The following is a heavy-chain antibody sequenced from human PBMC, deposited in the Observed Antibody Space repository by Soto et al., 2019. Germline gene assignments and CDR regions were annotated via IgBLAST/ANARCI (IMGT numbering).Heavy chain of an antibody. D-gene: IGHD3-10*01. CDR3: ARQGGSGSYPSPVVYYYYYMDV. CDR2: IYYSGST. CDR1: GGSISSYY. Sequence: SETLSLTCTVSGGSISSYYWSWIRQPPGKGLEWIGYIYYSGSTNYNPSLKSRVTISVDTSKNQFSLKLSSVTAADTAVNYCARQGGSGSYPSPVVYYYYYMDVWGKGTTVTVSS. J-gene: IGHJ6*03. V-gene: IGHV4-59*08.